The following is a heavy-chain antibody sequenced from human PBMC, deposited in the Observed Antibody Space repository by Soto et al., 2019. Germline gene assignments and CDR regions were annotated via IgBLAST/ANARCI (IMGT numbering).Heavy chain of an antibody. D-gene: IGHD3-10*01. CDR2: IYYSGST. J-gene: IGHJ5*02. V-gene: IGHV4-39*01. CDR3: ARSLLLWFGELLDP. Sequence: SETLSLTCTVSGGSISSSSYYWGWIRQPPGKGLEWIGSIYYSGSTYYNPSLKSRVTISVDTSKNQFSLKLSSVTAADTAVYYCARSLLLWFGELLDPWGQGTLVTVSS. CDR1: GGSISSSSYY.